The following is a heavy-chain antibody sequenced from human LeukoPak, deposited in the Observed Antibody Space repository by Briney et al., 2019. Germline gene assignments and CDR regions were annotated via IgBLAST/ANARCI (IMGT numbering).Heavy chain of an antibody. CDR1: GYTFTSYY. CDR3: ARDRRMLYYDFWSGYYDTHLYYFDY. V-gene: IGHV1-46*01. Sequence: GASVKDSCKASGYTFTSYYMHWVRQAPGQGLEWMGIINPSGGSTSYAQKFQGRVTMTRDTSTSTVYMELSSLRSEDTAVYYCARDRRMLYYDFWSGYYDTHLYYFDYWGQGTLVTVSS. J-gene: IGHJ4*02. CDR2: INPSGGST. D-gene: IGHD3-3*01.